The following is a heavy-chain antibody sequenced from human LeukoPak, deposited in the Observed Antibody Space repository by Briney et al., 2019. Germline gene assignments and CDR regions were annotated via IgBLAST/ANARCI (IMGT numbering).Heavy chain of an antibody. J-gene: IGHJ4*02. CDR1: GFTFSSYG. CDR2: ISYDGSNK. Sequence: PGGSLRLSCAASGFTFSSYGMPWVRQAPGKGLEWVAVISYDGSNKYYADSVKGRFTISRDNSKNTLYLQMNSLRAEDTAVYYCAKEQIQLIPDYWGQGTLVTVSS. V-gene: IGHV3-30*18. D-gene: IGHD5-18*01. CDR3: AKEQIQLIPDY.